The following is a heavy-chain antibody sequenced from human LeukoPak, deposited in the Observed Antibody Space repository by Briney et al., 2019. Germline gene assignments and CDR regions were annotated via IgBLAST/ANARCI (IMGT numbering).Heavy chain of an antibody. J-gene: IGHJ4*02. CDR3: ARDFPNTVTTRHLDY. CDR1: GYTFTSYG. Sequence: ASVKVSCKASGYTFTSYGISWVRQAPGQGLEWMGWISAYNGNTNYAQMLQGRVTMTTDTSTSTAYMELRSLRSDDTAVYYCARDFPNTVTTRHLDYWGQGTLVTVSS. D-gene: IGHD4-17*01. CDR2: ISAYNGNT. V-gene: IGHV1-18*01.